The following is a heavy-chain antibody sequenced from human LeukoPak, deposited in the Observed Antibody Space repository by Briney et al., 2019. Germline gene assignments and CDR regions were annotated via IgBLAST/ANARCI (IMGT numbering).Heavy chain of an antibody. CDR3: ARRRGYSYGANWFDP. Sequence: ASVKVSCKASGYTFTCYGISWVRQAPGQGLEWMGWISAYNGNTNYAQKLQGRVTMTTDTSTSTAYMELRSLRSDDTAVYYCARRRGYSYGANWFDPWGQGTLVTVSS. CDR1: GYTFTCYG. V-gene: IGHV1-18*01. J-gene: IGHJ5*02. D-gene: IGHD5-18*01. CDR2: ISAYNGNT.